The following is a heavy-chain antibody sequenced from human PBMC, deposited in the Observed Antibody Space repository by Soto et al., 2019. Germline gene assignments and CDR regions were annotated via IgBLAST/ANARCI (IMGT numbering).Heavy chain of an antibody. CDR2: INAGYGNT. CDR1: GYTFTKYP. J-gene: IGHJ4*02. V-gene: IGHV1-3*01. Sequence: ASVKVSCKASGYTFTKYPIHWVRQAPRQSLERVGWINAGYGNTQYSQQFQGRVTITRDTSASTAHMEMSSLTSQDTAVYYCEIGIADARNFEIRGQGSL. CDR3: EIGIADARNFEI. D-gene: IGHD4-4*01.